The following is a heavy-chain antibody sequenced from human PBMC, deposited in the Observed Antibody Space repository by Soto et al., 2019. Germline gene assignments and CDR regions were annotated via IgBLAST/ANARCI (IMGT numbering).Heavy chain of an antibody. CDR1: GFTFSSYG. CDR3: AKGLASSSSWTFDY. J-gene: IGHJ4*02. V-gene: IGHV3-30*18. D-gene: IGHD6-13*01. CDR2: ISYDGSNN. Sequence: QVQLVESGGGVVQPGGSLRLSCAASGFTFSSYGMHWVRQAPGKGLEWVAVISYDGSNNYYADSVKGRFNISRDNSKNTVYLQMNSLRAEDTAVYYCAKGLASSSSWTFDYLGQGNLVTVSS.